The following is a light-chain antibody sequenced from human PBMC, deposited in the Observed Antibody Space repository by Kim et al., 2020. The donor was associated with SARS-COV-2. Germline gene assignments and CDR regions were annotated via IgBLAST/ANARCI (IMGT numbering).Light chain of an antibody. CDR1: QSLFYSSRNKNY. Sequence: ATINCKSSQSLFYSSRNKNYLAWCRQKPGQPPELLIHWASTRESGVPDRFSGSGFGTDFSLTITSLQAEDVAVYYCQQYLTNPLTFGGGTKVDIK. CDR2: WAS. V-gene: IGKV4-1*01. CDR3: QQYLTNPLT. J-gene: IGKJ4*01.